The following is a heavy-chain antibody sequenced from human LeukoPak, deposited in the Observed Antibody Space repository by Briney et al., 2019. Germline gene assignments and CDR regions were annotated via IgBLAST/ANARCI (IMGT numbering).Heavy chain of an antibody. CDR1: GYSISSGYY. V-gene: IGHV4-38-2*02. D-gene: IGHD2-2*01. CDR2: IYHSGST. CDR3: ARARWLLGYCSSTSCPKKYYFDY. J-gene: IGHJ4*02. Sequence: SETLSLTCTVSGYSISSGYYWGWIRQPPGKGLEWIGSIYHSGSTNYNPSLKSRVTISVDTSKNQFSLKLSSVTAADTAVYYCARARWLLGYCSSTSCPKKYYFDYWGQGTLVTVSS.